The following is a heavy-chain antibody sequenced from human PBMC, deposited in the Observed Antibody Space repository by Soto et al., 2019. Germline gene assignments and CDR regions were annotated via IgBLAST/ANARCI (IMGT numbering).Heavy chain of an antibody. J-gene: IGHJ5*01. Sequence: SETLSLTCTVSGDSISTYYWSWIRQRPGKGLEWIGYIYYTGSTNYNPSLKSRVTISIDTSKNQFSLSLKSVTAADTAMYYCASSTFFPDSRGYHFKNLDSWGQGTLVTVSS. CDR3: ASSTFFPDSRGYHFKNLDS. D-gene: IGHD3-22*01. CDR2: IYYTGST. CDR1: GDSISTYY. V-gene: IGHV4-59*01.